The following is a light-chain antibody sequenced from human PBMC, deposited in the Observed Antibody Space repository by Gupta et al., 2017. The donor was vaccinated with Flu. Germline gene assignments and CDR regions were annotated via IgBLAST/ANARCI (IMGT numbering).Light chain of an antibody. CDR2: AAT. J-gene: IGKJ1*01. Sequence: DIQMTQSPTSLSASVGDRVSITCRASEFINSYLNWYQQKPGKAPHLLIYAATSLQSGVPSRFSGIESETDFTLTISSLQPEDFATYYCQQTYSLWTFGQGTKVEIK. V-gene: IGKV1-39*01. CDR3: QQTYSLWT. CDR1: EFINSY.